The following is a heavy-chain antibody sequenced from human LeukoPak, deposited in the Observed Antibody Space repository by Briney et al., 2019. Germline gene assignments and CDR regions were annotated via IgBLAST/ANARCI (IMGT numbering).Heavy chain of an antibody. D-gene: IGHD4/OR15-4a*01. V-gene: IGHV3-30*02. Sequence: PGGSLRLSCASSGFTLSSYGFHWVRQAPGKGLEWVAFIRYDGIHEFYADSVKGRFTISRDNSKDTLFLQMNSLRPEDAAVYYCAKDRQDYGAHWGQGALVTVSS. J-gene: IGHJ4*02. CDR3: AKDRQDYGAH. CDR1: GFTLSSYG. CDR2: IRYDGIHE.